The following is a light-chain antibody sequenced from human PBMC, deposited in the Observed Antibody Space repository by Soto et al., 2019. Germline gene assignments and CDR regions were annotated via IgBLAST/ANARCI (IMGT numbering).Light chain of an antibody. CDR3: QQRSNWPLYT. CDR2: DAS. CDR1: QSVSSY. J-gene: IGKJ2*01. V-gene: IGKV3-11*01. Sequence: ESVLTQSPATLSLSPGERATLSCRASQSVSSYLAWYQQKPGQAPRRLIYDASNRATGIPARFSGSGSGTDFTLTISSLEPEDFAVYYCQQRSNWPLYTFGQGTKLEIK.